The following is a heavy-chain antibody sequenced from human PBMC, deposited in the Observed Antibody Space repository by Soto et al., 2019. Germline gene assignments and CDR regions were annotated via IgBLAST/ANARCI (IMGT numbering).Heavy chain of an antibody. V-gene: IGHV6-1*01. J-gene: IGHJ3*02. CDR1: GDSVSSNSVA. CDR2: TYYRSKWYN. CDR3: ARGPHPDAFDI. Sequence: SETLSLTCAISGDSVSSNSVAWNWIRHYPSRGLEWLGRTYYRSKWYNDYAVSVKSRITINPDTSKNQFSLQLNSVTPDDTAVYYCARGPHPDAFDIWGQGTMVTVSS.